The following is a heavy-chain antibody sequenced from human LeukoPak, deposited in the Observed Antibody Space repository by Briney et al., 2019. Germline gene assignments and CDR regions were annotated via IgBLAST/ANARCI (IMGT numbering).Heavy chain of an antibody. CDR1: GYTFTSYD. CDR3: ARGIAARPIGY. D-gene: IGHD6-6*01. J-gene: IGHJ4*02. Sequence: ASVKVSCKASGYTFTSYDINCVRQATGQGLEWMGWMNPNSGNTDYVQNFQGRVTMSRNTSISTAYMALSSLRSEDTAVYYCARGIAARPIGYWGQGTMVTVS. V-gene: IGHV1-8*01. CDR2: MNPNSGNT.